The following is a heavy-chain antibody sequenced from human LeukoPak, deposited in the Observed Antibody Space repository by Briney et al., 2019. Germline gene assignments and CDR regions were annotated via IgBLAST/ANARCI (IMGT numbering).Heavy chain of an antibody. CDR1: GGSISSYY. CDR2: ISTSGNA. CDR3: ARGEGNYFDY. Sequence: SETLSLTCTVSGGSISSYYWTWIRQPAGKGLEWIGRISTSGNANYTPSLKSRVTMSVDTSRNQFSLKLTSVTAADAAVYYCARGEGNYFDYWGQGALVTVSS. J-gene: IGHJ4*02. V-gene: IGHV4-4*07.